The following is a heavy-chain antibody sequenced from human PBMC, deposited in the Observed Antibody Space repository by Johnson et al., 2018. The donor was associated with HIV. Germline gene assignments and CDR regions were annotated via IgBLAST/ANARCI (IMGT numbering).Heavy chain of an antibody. J-gene: IGHJ3*02. CDR3: ASLSSSGAFDI. CDR1: GFTFSSYA. Sequence: QVQLVESGGGVVQPGRSLRLSCAASGFTFSSYAMHWVRQAPGKGLEWVAVISYDGSNKYYAASVKGRFTISRDNDKNSLYLQMNSLRADDTAVYYCASLSSSGAFDIWGQGTMVTVSS. D-gene: IGHD6-6*01. CDR2: ISYDGSNK. V-gene: IGHV3-30*04.